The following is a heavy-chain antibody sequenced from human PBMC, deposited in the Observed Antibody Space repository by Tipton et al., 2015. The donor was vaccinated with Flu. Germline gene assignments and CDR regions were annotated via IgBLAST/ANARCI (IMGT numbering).Heavy chain of an antibody. CDR1: GGPITSGADY. V-gene: IGHV3-11*01. Sequence: LSLTCTVSGGPITSGADYWSWIRQHPGKGLEWVSHISSSGSTINYADSVKGRFTISRDNAKNSLYLQMNSLRAEDTAVYYCARDHPPSITVLGEITDYFGMAVWGQGTTVTVSS. CDR3: ARDHPPSITVLGEITDYFGMAV. CDR2: ISSSGSTI. J-gene: IGHJ6*02. D-gene: IGHD3-3*01.